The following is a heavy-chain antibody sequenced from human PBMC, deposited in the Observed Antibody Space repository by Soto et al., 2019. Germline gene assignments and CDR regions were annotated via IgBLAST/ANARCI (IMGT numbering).Heavy chain of an antibody. Sequence: SETLSLTCAVYGGSFSGYYWSWIRQPPGKGLEWIGEINHSGSTNYNPSLKSRVTISVDTSKNQFSLKLSSVTAADTAVYYCARAGRYYGDYDADYWGQGTLVTVSS. CDR2: INHSGST. CDR3: ARAGRYYGDYDADY. V-gene: IGHV4-34*01. D-gene: IGHD4-17*01. J-gene: IGHJ4*02. CDR1: GGSFSGYY.